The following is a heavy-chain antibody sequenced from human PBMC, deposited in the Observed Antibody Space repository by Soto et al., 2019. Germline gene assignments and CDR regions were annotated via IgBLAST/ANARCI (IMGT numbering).Heavy chain of an antibody. CDR2: ISSSSSTI. Sequence: EVQLVESGGGLVQPGGSLRLSCVASGFILNSYSMNWVRQAPGKGLEWVSYISSSSSTIYYADSVKGRFSISRDNAKNSLFLQMNSLRDDATAVYYCARGDYGDCFDPWGQGTLVTVSS. V-gene: IGHV3-48*02. J-gene: IGHJ5*02. CDR3: ARGDYGDCFDP. D-gene: IGHD4-17*01. CDR1: GFILNSYS.